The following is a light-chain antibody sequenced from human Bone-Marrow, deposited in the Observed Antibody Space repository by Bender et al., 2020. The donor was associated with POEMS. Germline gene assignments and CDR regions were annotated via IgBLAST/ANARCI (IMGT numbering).Light chain of an antibody. CDR3: QVWDSDVELV. CDR1: GIGGKS. J-gene: IGLJ2*01. V-gene: IGLV3-21*01. CDR2: DDH. Sequence: VLTQSPSVSVAPGKTARISCGCNGIGGKSGHWYRQRPGHAPVVVIYDDHVRASGIPERFSGSNSRDKAILTITAVEAGDEAEYYCQVWDSDVELVFGGGTKLTVL.